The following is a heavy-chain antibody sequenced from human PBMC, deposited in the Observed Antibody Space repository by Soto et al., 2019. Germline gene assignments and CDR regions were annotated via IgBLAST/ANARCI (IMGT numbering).Heavy chain of an antibody. D-gene: IGHD1-1*01. CDR3: ARDRVRTTPWFDP. V-gene: IGHV1-69*08. Sequence: QVQLVQSGAEVKKPGSSVKVSCKASGGTFSSYTISWVRQAPGQGLEWMGRIIPILGIANYAQKFQGRVTITADKSTSTAYMELSSLRSEDTAVYYCARDRVRTTPWFDPWGHGTLVTVSS. CDR1: GGTFSSYT. CDR2: IIPILGIA. J-gene: IGHJ5*02.